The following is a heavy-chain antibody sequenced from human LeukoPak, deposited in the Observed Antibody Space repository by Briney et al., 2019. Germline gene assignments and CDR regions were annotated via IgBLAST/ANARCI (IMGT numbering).Heavy chain of an antibody. CDR2: INPDTGGT. V-gene: IGHV1-2*02. J-gene: IGHJ4*02. D-gene: IGHD3-22*01. Sequence: ASVKDSFKASGYTFTGYYTHWVGQAPGQGLEWMGWINPDTGGTNYAQNFQGSITMTRDTSISTAYMELNRLRSDDTAVYYCARGPRYYYDCSGYHFWGQGNLVTVSS. CDR1: GYTFTGYY. CDR3: ARGPRYYYDCSGYHF.